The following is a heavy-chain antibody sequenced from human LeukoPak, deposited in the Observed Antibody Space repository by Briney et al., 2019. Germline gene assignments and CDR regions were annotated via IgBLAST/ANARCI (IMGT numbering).Heavy chain of an antibody. CDR3: ARLPIFGVIRTFDF. Sequence: PGGSLRLSCAASGFTFSSYAMSWVRQAPGKGLEWVANIQQDASKKDYVDSVKGRFTVSRDNAKNSLYLQMDSLTVEDTAVYYCARLPIFGVIRTFDFWGQGTLVTVSS. CDR1: GFTFSSYA. V-gene: IGHV3-7*03. D-gene: IGHD3-3*01. J-gene: IGHJ4*02. CDR2: IQQDASKK.